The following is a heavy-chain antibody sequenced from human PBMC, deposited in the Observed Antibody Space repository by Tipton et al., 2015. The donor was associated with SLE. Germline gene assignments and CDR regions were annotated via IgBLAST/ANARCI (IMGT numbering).Heavy chain of an antibody. CDR2: ISSSGSTI. CDR1: GFTFSSYE. CDR3: ARRKISMVQGISFDY. V-gene: IGHV3-48*03. D-gene: IGHD3-10*01. Sequence: SLRLSCAASGFTFSSYEMNWVRQAPGKGLEWVSYISSSGSTIYYADSVKGRFTISRDNAKKSLYLQMNSLRAEDTALYYCARRKISMVQGISFDYWGQGTLVTVSS. J-gene: IGHJ4*02.